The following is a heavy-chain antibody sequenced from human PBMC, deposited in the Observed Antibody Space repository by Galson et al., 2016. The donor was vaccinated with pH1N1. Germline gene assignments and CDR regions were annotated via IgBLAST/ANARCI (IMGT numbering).Heavy chain of an antibody. Sequence: PALVKPTQTLTLTCTFSGFSVSTNGVGAAWIRQPPGKALEWLALIYWDDDKRYSTSLKNRLTIPTDISKNQMVRTMTNMDPADTATYYSAHREVTIKDACGVWGQGTMVTVSS. J-gene: IGHJ3*01. CDR3: AHREVTIKDACGV. CDR1: GFSVSTNGVG. V-gene: IGHV2-5*02. D-gene: IGHD4-17*01. CDR2: IYWDDDK.